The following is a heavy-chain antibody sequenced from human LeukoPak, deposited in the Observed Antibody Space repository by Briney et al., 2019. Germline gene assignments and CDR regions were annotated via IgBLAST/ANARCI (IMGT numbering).Heavy chain of an antibody. V-gene: IGHV1-69*01. J-gene: IGHJ4*02. CDR2: IIPIFGTA. Sequence: GSSVKVSCKASGGTFSSYAISWVRQAPGQGLEWMGGIIPIFGTANYAQKFQGRVTITADESTSTAYMELSSLRSEDTAVYYCARESESYDSSGSTFHYWGQGTLVTVSS. CDR1: GGTFSSYA. CDR3: ARESESYDSSGSTFHY. D-gene: IGHD3-22*01.